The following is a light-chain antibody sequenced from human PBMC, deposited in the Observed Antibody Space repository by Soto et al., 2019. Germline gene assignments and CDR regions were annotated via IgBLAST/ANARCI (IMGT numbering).Light chain of an antibody. J-gene: IGKJ2*01. CDR2: DAS. CDR1: QGSGNY. CDR3: QMYTGGPYT. V-gene: IGKV1-27*01. Sequence: EIKMTQSPSSLSASVGDKDTITCRASQGSGNYSAWYQQKPGKLPKLLIYDASTLQLWDASRFRVSRSGTDFTLSISSLQAGRGATYLCQMYTGGPYTCGQWTKLEIK.